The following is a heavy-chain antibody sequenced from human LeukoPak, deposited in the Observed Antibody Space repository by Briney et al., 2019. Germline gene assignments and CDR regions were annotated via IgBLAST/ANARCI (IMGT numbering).Heavy chain of an antibody. J-gene: IGHJ4*02. CDR2: ISGSGDTI. D-gene: IGHD2-15*01. CDR3: TRGVAMAI. V-gene: IGHV3-11*04. CDR1: GISFSDYY. Sequence: GGSLRLSCAASGISFSDYYMSWIRQAPGKGLEWIAYISGSGDTIRYADFVEGRFTISRDNAKRSVYLEMNSLTDEDTAVYFCTRGVAMAIWSQGTLVTVSS.